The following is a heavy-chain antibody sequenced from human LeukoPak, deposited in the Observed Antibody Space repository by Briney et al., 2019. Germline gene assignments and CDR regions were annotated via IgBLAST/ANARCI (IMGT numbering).Heavy chain of an antibody. CDR3: ARGDYSSSWHYYFDY. V-gene: IGHV4-39*01. Sequence: PSETLSLTCTVSGGSISSYYWSWIRQPPGKGLEWIGSIYYSGSTYYNPSLKSRVTISVDTSKNQFSLKLSSVTAADTAVYYCARGDYSSSWHYYFDYWGQGTLVTVSS. J-gene: IGHJ4*02. CDR1: GGSISSYY. D-gene: IGHD6-13*01. CDR2: IYYSGST.